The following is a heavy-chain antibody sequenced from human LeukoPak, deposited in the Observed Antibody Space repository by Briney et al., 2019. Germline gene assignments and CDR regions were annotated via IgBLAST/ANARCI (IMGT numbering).Heavy chain of an antibody. Sequence: PSETLSLICTVSGGSISSSSYYWGWIRQPPGKGLEWIGSMYYSGSTYYNPSLKSRVTISVDTSKNQFSLKLSSVTAADTAVYYCARTYCSDGSCDDYFDYWGQGTLVTVSS. J-gene: IGHJ4*02. V-gene: IGHV4-39*01. CDR2: MYYSGST. CDR3: ARTYCSDGSCDDYFDY. CDR1: GGSISSSSYY. D-gene: IGHD2-15*01.